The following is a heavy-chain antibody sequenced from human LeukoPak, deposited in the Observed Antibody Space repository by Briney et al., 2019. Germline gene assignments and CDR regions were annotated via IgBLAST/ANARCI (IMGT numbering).Heavy chain of an antibody. CDR3: VRDFGGPFDY. CDR1: GGSISSSSYY. J-gene: IGHJ4*02. V-gene: IGHV4-39*02. Sequence: SETLSLTCTVSGGSISSSSYYWGWIRQPPGKGLEWIGSIYYSGSTYYNPSLKSRVTISVDTSKNQFSLKLSSVTAADTAVYYCVRDFGGPFDYWGQGTLVIVSS. D-gene: IGHD3-3*01. CDR2: IYYSGST.